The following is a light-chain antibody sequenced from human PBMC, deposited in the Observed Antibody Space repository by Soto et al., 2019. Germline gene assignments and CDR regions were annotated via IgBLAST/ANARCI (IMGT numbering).Light chain of an antibody. CDR3: LISYSGAYV. Sequence: HAVVTQETSLTVSLGGTVTLTCVSSTGTVTSGHYPYWFQQKPGQAPRTLIYDTVKKHSLTPARFSGSLLRGKAALTLSGAQPKDGADYYCLISYSGAYVFGPGTMVTVL. CDR2: DTV. J-gene: IGLJ1*01. V-gene: IGLV7-46*01. CDR1: TGTVTSGHY.